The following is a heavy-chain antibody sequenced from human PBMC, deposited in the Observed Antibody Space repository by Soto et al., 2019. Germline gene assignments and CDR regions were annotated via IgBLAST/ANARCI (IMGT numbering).Heavy chain of an antibody. Sequence: TSETLSLTCTVSGGSISSYYWSWIRQPPGKGLEWIGYIYYSGSTNYNPSLKSRVTISVDTSKNQISLKLSSVTAADTAVFYCARGQVIEGSSGWPFDYWGQGTLVTVSS. J-gene: IGHJ4*02. V-gene: IGHV4-59*08. CDR2: IYYSGST. D-gene: IGHD6-19*01. CDR1: GGSISSYY. CDR3: ARGQVIEGSSGWPFDY.